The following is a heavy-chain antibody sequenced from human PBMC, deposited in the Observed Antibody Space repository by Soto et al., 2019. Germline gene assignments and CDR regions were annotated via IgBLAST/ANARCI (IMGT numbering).Heavy chain of an antibody. J-gene: IGHJ5*02. D-gene: IGHD2-2*01. CDR2: ISGSGGST. Sequence: VGSLRLSCAASGFTFSSYAMSRVRQAPGKGLEWVSAISGSGGSTYYADSVKGRFTISRDNSKNTLYLQMNSLRAEDTAVYYCAKGELGYCSSTSCPFDPWGQGTLVTVYS. CDR3: AKGELGYCSSTSCPFDP. CDR1: GFTFSSYA. V-gene: IGHV3-23*01.